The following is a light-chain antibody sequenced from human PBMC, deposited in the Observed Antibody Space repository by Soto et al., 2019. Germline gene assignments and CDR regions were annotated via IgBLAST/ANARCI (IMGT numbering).Light chain of an antibody. CDR2: KAS. CDR1: QSISSW. Sequence: DIQMTQSPSTLSASVGARVTITCRASQSISSWLAWYQQKPGKDPKLLIYKASSVESGVPSRFSGGGSGTKFTLTISSLQPDDLATSYCPQYNSYPGTGGQGTKVEIK. J-gene: IGKJ1*01. CDR3: PQYNSYPGT. V-gene: IGKV1-5*03.